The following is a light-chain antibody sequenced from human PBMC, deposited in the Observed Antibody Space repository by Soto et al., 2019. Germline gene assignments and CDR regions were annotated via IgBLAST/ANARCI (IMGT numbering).Light chain of an antibody. CDR2: AAS. Sequence: DIQMTQSPSSLSASVGYRVTITCRASQSISSYLNWYQHKPGKAPKLLIYAASSFQSGVPSRFSGSESGTDFTLTISSLQPEDFATYYCQQTYSAPLTFGGGTKVDI. V-gene: IGKV1-39*01. CDR3: QQTYSAPLT. CDR1: QSISSY. J-gene: IGKJ4*01.